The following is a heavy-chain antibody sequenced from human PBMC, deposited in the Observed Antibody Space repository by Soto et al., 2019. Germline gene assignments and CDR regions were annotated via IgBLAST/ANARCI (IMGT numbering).Heavy chain of an antibody. V-gene: IGHV1-69*13. CDR1: GGTFSSYA. CDR2: IIPIFGTA. J-gene: IGHJ6*02. D-gene: IGHD3-10*01. Sequence: SVKVSCKASGGTFSSYAISWVRQAPGQGLEWMGGIIPIFGTANYAQKFQGRVTITADESTSTAYMELSILRSEDTAVYYCARKNYYGSGSYYKTPYYYYYYGMDVWGQGTTVTVSS. CDR3: ARKNYYGSGSYYKTPYYYYYYGMDV.